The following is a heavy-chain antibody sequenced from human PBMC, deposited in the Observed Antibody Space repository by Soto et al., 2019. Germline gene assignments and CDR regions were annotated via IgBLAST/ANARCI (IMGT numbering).Heavy chain of an antibody. CDR1: GFTFSSYA. J-gene: IGHJ5*02. Sequence: EVQLLESGGGLVQPGGSLRLSCAASGFTFSSYAISWVRQAPGKGLEWVSAISGSGGSTYYADSVKGRFTISRDNSKNTLYLQMNSLRAEDTGVYYCEKDPYYYDRLNWFDPWGQGTLVTVSS. V-gene: IGHV3-23*01. D-gene: IGHD3-22*01. CDR3: EKDPYYYDRLNWFDP. CDR2: ISGSGGST.